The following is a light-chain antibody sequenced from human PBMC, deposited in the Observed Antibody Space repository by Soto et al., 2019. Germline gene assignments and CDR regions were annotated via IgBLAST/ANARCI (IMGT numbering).Light chain of an antibody. V-gene: IGKV1-9*01. CDR1: HDISTY. Sequence: DIQLTQSPSLLSASVGDRFTLTCRASHDISTYLAWYQQKPGKAPKLMIYEASTLQSGVPSRFSGSGSGTEFTLTISGLLPEDFATYHCQQLNTLPFTFGQGTRLEIK. CDR2: EAS. J-gene: IGKJ5*01. CDR3: QQLNTLPFT.